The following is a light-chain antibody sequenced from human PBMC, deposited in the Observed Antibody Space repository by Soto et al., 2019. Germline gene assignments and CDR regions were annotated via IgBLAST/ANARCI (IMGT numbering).Light chain of an antibody. CDR3: MQALQTPFT. V-gene: IGKV2-28*01. Sequence: EIVMTQSPISLPVTPGEPASISCRSSQSLLHSNGYNYLDWYLQKPGQSPQLLIYLGSNRASGVPDRFSGSGSGTDFILKISRVEAEDVGVYYCMQALQTPFTFGPGTKVDIK. CDR2: LGS. J-gene: IGKJ3*01. CDR1: QSLLHSNGYNY.